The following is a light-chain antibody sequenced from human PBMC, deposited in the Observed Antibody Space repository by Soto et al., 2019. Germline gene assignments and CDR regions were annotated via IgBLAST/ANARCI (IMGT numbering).Light chain of an antibody. Sequence: EIVLTQSPGTLSLSPGERATLSCRASQSVSSNYLAWYQQKPGQAPRLLIYGASRRATGIPDRFSGSGSGTDFTLTISRLEPEDFAVYYWQQYDSSPRPFGQGTKVEIQ. CDR1: QSVSSNY. CDR3: QQYDSSPRP. CDR2: GAS. V-gene: IGKV3-20*01. J-gene: IGKJ1*01.